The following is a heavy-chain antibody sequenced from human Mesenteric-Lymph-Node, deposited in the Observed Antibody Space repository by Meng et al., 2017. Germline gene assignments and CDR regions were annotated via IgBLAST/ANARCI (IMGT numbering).Heavy chain of an antibody. Sequence: QVQLQQWGAGLLKPSQTLALTCRVYGGFFSGYYWSWIRQPPGKGLEWIGEINHSGSTNYNPSLKSRVTISVDTSKNQLSLKLSSVTAADTAVYYCAYSGSNYPDYWGQGTLVTVSS. V-gene: IGHV4-34*01. CDR2: INHSGST. CDR1: GGFFSGYY. J-gene: IGHJ4*02. CDR3: AYSGSNYPDY. D-gene: IGHD1-26*01.